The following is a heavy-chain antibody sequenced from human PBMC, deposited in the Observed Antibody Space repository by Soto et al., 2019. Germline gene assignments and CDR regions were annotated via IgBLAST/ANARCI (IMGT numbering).Heavy chain of an antibody. J-gene: IGHJ6*02. CDR1: GGSVTTGSYN. CDR3: ARDGHGMDV. Sequence: QVQLQESGPGLVRPSETLSLTCTVSGGSVTTGSYNWSWIRRPPGKGLEWIGNIFFTGITHYNPSLISRVTMSVDTSKNQFSLTVTSVTAADTAVYYCARDGHGMDVWGQGTTVTVSS. V-gene: IGHV4-61*01. CDR2: IFFTGIT.